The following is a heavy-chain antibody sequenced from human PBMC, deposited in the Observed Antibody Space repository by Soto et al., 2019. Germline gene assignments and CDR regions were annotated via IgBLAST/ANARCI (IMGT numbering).Heavy chain of an antibody. D-gene: IGHD1-1*01. V-gene: IGHV1-69*12. CDR1: GDTFDTFA. Sequence: QVQLEQSGAEVLKPGSSVKLSCKTSGDTFDTFAISWVRQAPGQGLEWMGGIIPIFRTPDYAQKFQGRVTSTADVSTSTAYMELSSLRSEDTAVYCCARDKGRGQLGGNYYSALDVWGQGTTVTVSS. J-gene: IGHJ6*02. CDR3: ARDKGRGQLGGNYYSALDV. CDR2: IIPIFRTP.